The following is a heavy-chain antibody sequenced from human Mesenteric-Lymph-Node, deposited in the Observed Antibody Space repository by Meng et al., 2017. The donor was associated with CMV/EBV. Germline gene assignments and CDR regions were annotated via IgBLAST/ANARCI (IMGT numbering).Heavy chain of an antibody. CDR2: IYPGDSDT. J-gene: IGHJ4*02. V-gene: IGHV5-51*01. CDR1: GYSFASYW. Sequence: GESLKISCNGSGYSFASYWIGWVRQMPGKGLEWMGIIYPGDSDTRYSPSFQGQVIISVDKSITTAYLQWSSLKASDTAMYYCASAYRSGWYGIQWGQGTLVTVSS. CDR3: ASAYRSGWYGIQ. D-gene: IGHD6-19*01.